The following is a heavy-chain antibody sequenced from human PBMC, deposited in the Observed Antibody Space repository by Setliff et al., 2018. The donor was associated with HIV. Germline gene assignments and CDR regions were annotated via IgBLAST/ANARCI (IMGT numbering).Heavy chain of an antibody. Sequence: SETLSLTCAVYGGSFSDNYWSWIRQSPGKGLEWIGEINHSGSTNYNPSLKSRVTISVDTSKNQFSLKLSSVTAADTAVYYRARHDSGGYYSLDYWGQGTLVTVSS. D-gene: IGHD3-22*01. CDR2: INHSGST. V-gene: IGHV4-34*01. CDR3: ARHDSGGYYSLDY. CDR1: GGSFSDNY. J-gene: IGHJ4*02.